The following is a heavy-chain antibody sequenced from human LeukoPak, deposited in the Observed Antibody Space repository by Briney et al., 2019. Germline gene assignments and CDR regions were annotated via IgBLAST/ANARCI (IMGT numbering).Heavy chain of an antibody. Sequence: SQTLSLTCTVSGDSINGGGYYWSWIRQHPGKGLEWIGYIYYSGSTYYNPSLKSRVTISVDTSKSQFSLKVNSVTVADTAVYYCARDNYYGPGSFVYWGQGTLVTVSS. J-gene: IGHJ4*02. CDR2: IYYSGST. CDR3: ARDNYYGPGSFVY. D-gene: IGHD3-10*01. V-gene: IGHV4-31*03. CDR1: GDSINGGGYY.